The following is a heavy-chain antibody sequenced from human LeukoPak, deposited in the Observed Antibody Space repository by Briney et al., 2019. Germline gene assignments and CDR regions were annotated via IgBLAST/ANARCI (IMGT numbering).Heavy chain of an antibody. Sequence: GESLKISCKGSGYSFTSYWMVWVRQMPGKGLEWMGIIYPGDSDTRYSPSFQGQVTISADKSISTAYLQWSSLKASDTAMYYCARMSRFYYYDSSGYFDYWGQGTLVTVSS. CDR2: IYPGDSDT. CDR1: GYSFTSYW. D-gene: IGHD3-22*01. V-gene: IGHV5-51*01. J-gene: IGHJ4*02. CDR3: ARMSRFYYYDSSGYFDY.